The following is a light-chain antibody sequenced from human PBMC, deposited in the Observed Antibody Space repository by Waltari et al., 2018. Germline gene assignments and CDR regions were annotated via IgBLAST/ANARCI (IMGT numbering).Light chain of an antibody. Sequence: YELTQPPSVAVSPGQTARITRSGDALPMQYAYWYQQTPRKPPAVGMFNENKRPSGIPDRFSGSSSGTIATLTISGVQAEDEADYYCQSADSSGAYVVFGGGTRLTVL. V-gene: IGLV3-25*03. CDR1: ALPMQY. J-gene: IGLJ2*01. CDR2: NEN. CDR3: QSADSSGAYVV.